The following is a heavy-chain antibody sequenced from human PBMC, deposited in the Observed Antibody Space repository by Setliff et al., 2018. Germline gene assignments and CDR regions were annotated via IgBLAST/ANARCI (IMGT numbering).Heavy chain of an antibody. D-gene: IGHD6-13*01. J-gene: IGHJ3*02. CDR3: ARDRSSPKEGAFDI. CDR2: IYYSGAT. Sequence: SETLSLTCTVSGDTLSVYYWTWIRQPPGKGLEWIGFIYYSGATTYNPSLKSRVTISVDTSKNQFSLKLTSVTAADTAVYYCARDRSSPKEGAFDIWGQGTMVTVSS. CDR1: GDTLSVYY. V-gene: IGHV4-59*12.